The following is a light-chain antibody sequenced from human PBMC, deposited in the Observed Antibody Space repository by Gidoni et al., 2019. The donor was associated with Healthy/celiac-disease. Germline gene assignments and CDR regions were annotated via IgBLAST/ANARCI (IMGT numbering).Light chain of an antibody. CDR2: EAS. Sequence: ELVLTQSPATLSLSPGERATLSCRASQCVSSYLAWYQQKPGQAPRLLIYEASNGATGIPARFSGSGSGTDFTLTISSLEPEDFAVYYCQQRSNWPPVTFGGGTKVEIK. CDR1: QCVSSY. CDR3: QQRSNWPPVT. J-gene: IGKJ4*01. V-gene: IGKV3-11*01.